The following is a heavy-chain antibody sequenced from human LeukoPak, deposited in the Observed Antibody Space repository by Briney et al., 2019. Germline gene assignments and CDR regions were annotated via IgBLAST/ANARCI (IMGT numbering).Heavy chain of an antibody. CDR1: GFTFSSYG. V-gene: IGHV3-30*02. J-gene: IGHJ4*02. CDR2: IRYDGSNK. Sequence: GGSLRLSCAASGFTFSSYGMHWVRQAPGKGLEWVAFIRYDGSNKYYADSVKGRFTISRDNSKNTLYLQMNSLRAEDTAVYYCAKDIMNPTAGELTPPNFDYWGQGTLVTVSS. CDR3: AKDIMNPTAGELTPPNFDY. D-gene: IGHD1-26*01.